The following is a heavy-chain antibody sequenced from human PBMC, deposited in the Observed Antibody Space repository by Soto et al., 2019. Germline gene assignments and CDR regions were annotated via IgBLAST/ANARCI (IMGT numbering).Heavy chain of an antibody. CDR1: GFTFSSYA. V-gene: IGHV3-23*01. Sequence: GGSLRLSCAASGFTFSSYAMSWVRQAPGKGLEWVSAISGSGGSTYYADSVKGRFTISRDNSKNTLYLQMNSLRAEDTAVYYCAKAGCSGGSCYSAYYYYYMDVWGKGTTVTVSS. J-gene: IGHJ6*03. CDR2: ISGSGGST. CDR3: AKAGCSGGSCYSAYYYYYMDV. D-gene: IGHD2-15*01.